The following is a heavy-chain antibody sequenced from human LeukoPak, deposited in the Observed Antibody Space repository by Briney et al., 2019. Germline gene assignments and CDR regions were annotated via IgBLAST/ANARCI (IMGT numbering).Heavy chain of an antibody. V-gene: IGHV4-34*01. D-gene: IGHD3-10*01. J-gene: IGHJ5*02. CDR1: GGSFSGYY. CDR2: INHSGST. CDR3: ARSGYYGSGSYHPRNWFDP. Sequence: SETLSLTCAVYGGSFSGYYWSWIRQPPGKGLEWIGEINHSGSTNYNPSPKSRVTISVDTSKNQFSLKLSSVTAADTAVYYCARSGYYGSGSYHPRNWFDPWGQGTLVTVSS.